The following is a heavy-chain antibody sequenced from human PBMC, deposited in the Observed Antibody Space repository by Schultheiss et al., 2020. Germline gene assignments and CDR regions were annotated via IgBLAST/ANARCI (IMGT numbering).Heavy chain of an antibody. V-gene: IGHV3-7*03. J-gene: IGHJ4*02. CDR3: ARGVRGKD. CDR1: GFTFSNYW. CDR2: INQDGSEK. Sequence: GGSLRLSCAASGFTFSNYWMNWVRQAPGKGLEWVANINQDGSEKHYVDSVKGRFTISRDNAKNSVYLQINSLRVEDTAVYYCARGVRGKDWGQGTLVTVSS. D-gene: IGHD3-10*01.